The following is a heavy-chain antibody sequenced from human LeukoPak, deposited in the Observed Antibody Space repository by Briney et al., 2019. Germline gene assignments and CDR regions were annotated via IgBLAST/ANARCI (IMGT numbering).Heavy chain of an antibody. CDR2: IHHSGST. CDR1: GGSIRSGIYY. Sequence: PSETLSLTCTVSGGSIRSGIYYWGWIRQPPGKGLEWIASIHHSGSTYYNPSLKSRVTISVDTSKNQLSLKLSSVTAADTAIYYCATSDMRVVQFDHWGQGTLVTVSS. V-gene: IGHV4-39*01. D-gene: IGHD3-9*01. J-gene: IGHJ4*02. CDR3: ATSDMRVVQFDH.